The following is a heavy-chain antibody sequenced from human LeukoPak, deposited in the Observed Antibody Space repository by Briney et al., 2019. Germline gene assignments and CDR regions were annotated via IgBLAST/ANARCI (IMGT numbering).Heavy chain of an antibody. CDR3: AKTMVRGNGWFDP. Sequence: SETLSLTCAVYGGSFSGYYWSWIRQPPGKGLEWIGYIYYSGSTNYNPSLKSRVTISVDTSKNQFSLKLSSVTAADTAVYYCAKTMVRGNGWFDPWGQGTLVTVSS. CDR2: IYYSGST. V-gene: IGHV4-59*01. D-gene: IGHD3-10*01. CDR1: GGSFSGYY. J-gene: IGHJ5*02.